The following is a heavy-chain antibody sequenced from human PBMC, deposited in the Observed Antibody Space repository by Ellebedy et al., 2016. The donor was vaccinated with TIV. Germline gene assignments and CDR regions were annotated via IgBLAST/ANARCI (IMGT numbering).Heavy chain of an antibody. CDR3: VRIEDGSRARQP. Sequence: AASVKVSCKASGDILXPYAXXSVRXXPGQPXXWIGGVFPIIFAVNYAQDFQGRVTITADAFTYTSHMLLSSLRSDDPAIYYCVRIEDGSRARQPWGKGTLVTVSS. D-gene: IGHD3-10*01. J-gene: IGHJ5*02. CDR1: GDILXPYA. V-gene: IGHV1-69*13. CDR2: VFPIIFAV.